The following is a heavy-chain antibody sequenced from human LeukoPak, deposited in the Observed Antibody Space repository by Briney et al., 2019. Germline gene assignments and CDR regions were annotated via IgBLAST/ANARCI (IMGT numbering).Heavy chain of an antibody. Sequence: SETLSLTCAVYGGSFSGYYWSWIRQPPGKGLEWIGEINHSGSTNYNPSLKSRVTISVDTSKNQFSLKLSSVTAADTAVYYCASRRRWARPGVPAATYYYYGMDVWGKGTTVTVPS. CDR2: INHSGST. V-gene: IGHV4-34*01. CDR3: ASRRRWARPGVPAATYYYYGMDV. D-gene: IGHD2-2*01. CDR1: GGSFSGYY. J-gene: IGHJ6*04.